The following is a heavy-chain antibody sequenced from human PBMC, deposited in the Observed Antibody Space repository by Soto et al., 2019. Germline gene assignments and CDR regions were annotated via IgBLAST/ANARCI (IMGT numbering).Heavy chain of an antibody. J-gene: IGHJ4*02. V-gene: IGHV3-30-3*01. CDR3: ARALLEDYGSQKVPKSPGDS. D-gene: IGHD4-17*01. Sequence: LVESGGGVVQPGESLRLSCAASGFTFENYVMHWVRQVPGKGLDWVSLISTDGTKTYYADSVKGRFTISRDHSDDNLYLQKNNPRPDDTAPYYPARALLEDYGSQKVPKSPGDSWGQGTMGSVSS. CDR1: GFTFENYV. CDR2: ISTDGTKT.